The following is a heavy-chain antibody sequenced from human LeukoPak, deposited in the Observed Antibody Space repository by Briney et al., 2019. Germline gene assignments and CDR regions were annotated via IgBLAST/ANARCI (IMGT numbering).Heavy chain of an antibody. Sequence: PSETLSLTCTVSGASISTCYWSWIRQPPGRGLEWIGYIYYSGSTNYNPSLKSRVTISVDTSKNQFYLSLRSLTAADTAVYYCARDFWSGSVGFDPWGQGTLVTVSS. CDR3: ARDFWSGSVGFDP. D-gene: IGHD3-3*01. J-gene: IGHJ5*02. CDR2: IYYSGST. V-gene: IGHV4-59*01. CDR1: GASISTCY.